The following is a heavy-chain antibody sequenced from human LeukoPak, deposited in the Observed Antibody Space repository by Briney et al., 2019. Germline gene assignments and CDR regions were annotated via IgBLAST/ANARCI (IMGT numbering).Heavy chain of an antibody. CDR2: ISRSSSTI. Sequence: GGSLRLYCAASGFSFSSYSISWVRQAPGKGLEWVSYISRSSSTIYYADSVKGRFTISRDNAKNSLYLQMNSLRAEDTAVYYCVKDDGDYNAFDIWGRGTMVTVSS. CDR1: GFSFSSYS. D-gene: IGHD4-17*01. V-gene: IGHV3-48*01. CDR3: VKDDGDYNAFDI. J-gene: IGHJ3*02.